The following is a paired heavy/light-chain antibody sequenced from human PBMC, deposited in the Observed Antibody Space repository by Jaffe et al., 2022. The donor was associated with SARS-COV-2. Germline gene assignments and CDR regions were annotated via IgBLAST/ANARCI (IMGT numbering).Light chain of an antibody. CDR1: ALPKQY. V-gene: IGLV3-25*03. CDR3: QSADSSGTFVV. Sequence: SYELTQPPSVSVSPGQTARITCSGDALPKQYAYWYQQKPGQAPVLVIYKDSERPSGIPERFSGSSSGTTVTLTISGVQAEDEADYYCQSADSSGTFVVFGGGTKLTVL. CDR2: KDS. J-gene: IGLJ2*01.
Heavy chain of an antibody. Sequence: QVQLVQSGAEVKKPGASVKVSCKASGYTFTSYYMHWVRQAPGQGLEWMGIINPSGGSTSYAQKFQGRVTMTRDTSTSTVYMELSSLRSEDTAVYYCARVDTNVDTAMGRFDPWGQGTLVTVSS. CDR3: ARVDTNVDTAMGRFDP. CDR1: GYTFTSYY. D-gene: IGHD5-18*01. J-gene: IGHJ5*02. V-gene: IGHV1-46*01. CDR2: INPSGGST.